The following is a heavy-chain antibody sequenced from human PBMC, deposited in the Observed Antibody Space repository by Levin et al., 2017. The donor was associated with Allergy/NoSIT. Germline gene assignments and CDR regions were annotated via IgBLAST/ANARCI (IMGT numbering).Heavy chain of an antibody. D-gene: IGHD1-26*01. V-gene: IGHV3-23*01. Sequence: GGSLRLSCAASGFTFSNYAMSWVRQTPGRGLEWVSTISGSFDDTYNADSVKGRFTISRDNSKNTLYLQINSLRAEDTAIYFCTKDGRSSGSYYDYFQYWGQGTLGTVSS. CDR2: ISGSFDDT. J-gene: IGHJ4*02. CDR3: TKDGRSSGSYYDYFQY. CDR1: GFTFSNYA.